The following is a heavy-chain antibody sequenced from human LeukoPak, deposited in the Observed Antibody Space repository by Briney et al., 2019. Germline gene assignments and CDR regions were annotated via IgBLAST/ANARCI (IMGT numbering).Heavy chain of an antibody. V-gene: IGHV1-18*01. Sequence: ASVKVSRKASGYTFTSYGISWVRQAPGQGFEWMGWISAYNGNTNYAQKLQGRVTMTTDTSTSTAYMELRSLRSDDTAVYYCARGGGDYYYDSSGYYYRWGQGTLVTVSS. D-gene: IGHD3-22*01. CDR1: GYTFTSYG. CDR2: ISAYNGNT. CDR3: ARGGGDYYYDSSGYYYR. J-gene: IGHJ4*02.